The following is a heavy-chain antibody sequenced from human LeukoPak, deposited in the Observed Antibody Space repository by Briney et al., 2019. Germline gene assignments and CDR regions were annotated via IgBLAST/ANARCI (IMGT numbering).Heavy chain of an antibody. V-gene: IGHV3-23*01. CDR3: AKSEHSTDYFDY. CDR1: GFTFSSYA. J-gene: IGHJ4*02. Sequence: GGSLRLSCAASGFTFSSYAISWVRQAPGKGLEWVSAISGSGGSTYYADSVKGRFTISRDNSKSTLYLQMNSLRAEDTAVYYCAKSEHSTDYFDYWGQGTLVTVSS. CDR2: ISGSGGST. D-gene: IGHD6-6*01.